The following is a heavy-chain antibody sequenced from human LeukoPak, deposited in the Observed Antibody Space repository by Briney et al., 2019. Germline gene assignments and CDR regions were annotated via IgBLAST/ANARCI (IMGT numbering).Heavy chain of an antibody. Sequence: GGSLRLSCAASGFTFSSYSMNWVRQAPGRGLEWVSIISSSSSYIYYTDSVKGRFTVSRDNAKNLLYLQMNSLRVEDTAVYYCARDGGRMDYWGQGTLVTVSS. CDR2: ISSSSSYI. V-gene: IGHV3-21*01. CDR1: GFTFSSYS. J-gene: IGHJ4*02. D-gene: IGHD3-16*01. CDR3: ARDGGRMDY.